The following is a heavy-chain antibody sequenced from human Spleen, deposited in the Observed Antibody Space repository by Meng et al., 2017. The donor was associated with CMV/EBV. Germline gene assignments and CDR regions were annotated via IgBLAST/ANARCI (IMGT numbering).Heavy chain of an antibody. CDR3: ARDHYYESSGYNCFDP. CDR2: IFHSGST. D-gene: IGHD3-22*01. Sequence: SITSGDSYWSWLRPPPGTGLECIGLIFHSGSTYYSPSLKSRLTISVDTSKNQFSLKLTSVTVADTAVYYCARDHYYESSGYNCFDPWGRGTLVTVSS. J-gene: IGHJ5*02. V-gene: IGHV4-30-4*08. CDR1: SITSGDSY.